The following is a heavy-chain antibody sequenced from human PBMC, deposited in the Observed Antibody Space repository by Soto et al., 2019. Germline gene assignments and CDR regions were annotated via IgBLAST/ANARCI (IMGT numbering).Heavy chain of an antibody. Sequence: SVKVSWKASGFTFSSSAVQWVRQARGQRLEWIGWIVVGSGKPNYAQKFQERVTITRDMSTSTAYMELSSLRSEDTAVYYCAAKDVTRAAFAYWGQGTLVTVSS. CDR3: AAKDVTRAAFAY. CDR2: IVVGSGKP. CDR1: GFTFSSSA. J-gene: IGHJ4*02. V-gene: IGHV1-58*01.